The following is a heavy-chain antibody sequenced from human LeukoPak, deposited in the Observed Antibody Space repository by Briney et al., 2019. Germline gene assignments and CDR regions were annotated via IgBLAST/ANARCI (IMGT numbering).Heavy chain of an antibody. D-gene: IGHD3-10*01. CDR3: ARDGGGSGRNYYYGLDV. CDR1: GFIFSNYR. V-gene: IGHV3-21*01. Sequence: PGGSLRLSCAASGFIFSNYRMNWARRAPGKGLEWVSSISRGSYIYYADSVKGRFTISRDNAKNSLYLQMNSLRAEDTAVYYCARDGGGSGRNYYYGLDVWGQGTTVTVSS. J-gene: IGHJ6*02. CDR2: ISRGSYI.